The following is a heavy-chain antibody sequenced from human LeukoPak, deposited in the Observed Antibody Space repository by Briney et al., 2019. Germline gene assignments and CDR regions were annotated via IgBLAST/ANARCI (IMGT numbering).Heavy chain of an antibody. J-gene: IGHJ4*02. Sequence: PSETLSLTCTVSGGSISSYYWSWIRQPPGKGLEWIGSIYYSGSTYYNPSLKSRVTISVDTSKNQFSLKLSSVTAADTAVYYCARDDQGATTSFDYWGQGTLVTVSS. CDR1: GGSISSYY. CDR2: IYYSGST. CDR3: ARDDQGATTSFDY. V-gene: IGHV4-59*12. D-gene: IGHD1-26*01.